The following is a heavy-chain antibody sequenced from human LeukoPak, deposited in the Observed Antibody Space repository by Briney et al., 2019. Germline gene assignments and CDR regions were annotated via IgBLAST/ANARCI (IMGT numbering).Heavy chain of an antibody. Sequence: GGSLRLSCAASGFTFSSHGINWVRQAPGKGLEWVSAVSGSGGSTYYADSVKGRFTISRDNSKNTLYLQMNSLRAEDTAVYYCAKVGDYGWYFDLWGRGTLVTVSS. D-gene: IGHD4-17*01. J-gene: IGHJ2*01. V-gene: IGHV3-23*01. CDR1: GFTFSSHG. CDR3: AKVGDYGWYFDL. CDR2: VSGSGGST.